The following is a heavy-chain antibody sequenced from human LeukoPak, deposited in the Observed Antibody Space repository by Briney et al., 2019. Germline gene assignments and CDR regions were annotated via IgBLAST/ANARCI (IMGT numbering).Heavy chain of an antibody. J-gene: IGHJ3*02. CDR2: IKQDGREK. Sequence: GGSLRLSCAAPGFTFSSYWMSWVRQAPGKGLEWVANIKQDGREKYYVDSVKGRFTISRDNAKNTLYLQMNSLRAEDTAVYYCARAVVYYYDSSGYYGAFDIWGQGTMVTVSS. V-gene: IGHV3-7*04. D-gene: IGHD3-22*01. CDR3: ARAVVYYYDSSGYYGAFDI. CDR1: GFTFSSYW.